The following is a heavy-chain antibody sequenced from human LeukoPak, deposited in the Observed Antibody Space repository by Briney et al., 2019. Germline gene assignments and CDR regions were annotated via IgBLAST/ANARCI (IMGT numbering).Heavy chain of an antibody. Sequence: PSETLSLTCAVYGGSFSGYYWSWIRQPPGKGLEWIGEINHSGSTNYNPSLKGRVTISVDTSKNQFSLKLSSVTAADTAVYYCARAPSSTWFHRYIDYWGQGTLVTVSS. CDR2: INHSGST. V-gene: IGHV4-34*01. CDR3: ARAPSSTWFHRYIDY. CDR1: GGSFSGYY. D-gene: IGHD2-2*02. J-gene: IGHJ4*02.